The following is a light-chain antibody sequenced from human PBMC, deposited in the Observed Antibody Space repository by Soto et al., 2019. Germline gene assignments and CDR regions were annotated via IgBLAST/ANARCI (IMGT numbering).Light chain of an antibody. V-gene: IGLV3-21*02. CDR1: NIESKS. CDR2: DDS. J-gene: IGLJ1*01. CDR3: HVWDSSGDQYV. Sequence: CELTQPPSVSGAPCQTSRITCGGNNIESKSLHWYQQKPGQGPMRVVYDDSDRPSRIPERFSGSNSGNTATLTISRVEAGDEADYYCHVWDSSGDQYVFGTGIQVTVL.